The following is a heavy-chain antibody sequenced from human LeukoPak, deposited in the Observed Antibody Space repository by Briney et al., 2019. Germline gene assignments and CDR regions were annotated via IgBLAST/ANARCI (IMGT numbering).Heavy chain of an antibody. V-gene: IGHV1-69*13. CDR2: IIPIFGTA. CDR1: GGTFSSYA. Sequence: SVKVSCKASGGTFSSYAISWVRQAPGQGLEWMGGIIPIFGTANYAQKFQGRVTITADESTSTAYMELSSLRSEDTAVYYCARSPYSGSYTFDPWGQGTLVTVSS. CDR3: ARSPYSGSYTFDP. J-gene: IGHJ5*02. D-gene: IGHD1-26*01.